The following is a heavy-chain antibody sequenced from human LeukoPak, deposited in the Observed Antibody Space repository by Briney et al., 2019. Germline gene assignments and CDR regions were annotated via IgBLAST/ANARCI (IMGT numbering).Heavy chain of an antibody. J-gene: IGHJ5*02. V-gene: IGHV3-23*01. Sequence: GGSLRLSCAASGFTFGNYAMYWVRQAPGKGLEWVSGISGRGGGTYFADSVKGRFTISRDNSKNTLYMQMNSLRGDDTAVYYCAKATPYYDTLTGYSTPYNWFDPWSQGTLVTVSS. CDR1: GFTFGNYA. CDR2: ISGRGGGT. CDR3: AKATPYYDTLTGYSTPYNWFDP. D-gene: IGHD3-9*01.